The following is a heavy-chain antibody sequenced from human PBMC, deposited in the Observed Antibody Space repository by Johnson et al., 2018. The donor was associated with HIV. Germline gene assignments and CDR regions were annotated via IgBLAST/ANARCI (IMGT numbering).Heavy chain of an antibody. J-gene: IGHJ3*02. V-gene: IGHV3-30*02. CDR2: IRYDGSNK. Sequence: VQLVESGGGVVQPGGSLRLSCAASGFTFSSYGMHWVRQAPGKGLEWVAFIRYDGSNKYYADSVKGRFTISRDNSKNTLYLQMNSLRAEDTALYYCATGENLKWELLFVDAFDIWGQGTMVTVSS. CDR1: GFTFSSYG. CDR3: ATGENLKWELLFVDAFDI. D-gene: IGHD1-26*01.